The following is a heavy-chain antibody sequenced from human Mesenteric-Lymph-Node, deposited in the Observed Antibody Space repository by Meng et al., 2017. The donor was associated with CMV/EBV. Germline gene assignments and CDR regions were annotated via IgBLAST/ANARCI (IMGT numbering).Heavy chain of an antibody. CDR2: IDWDDDK. CDR3: ARIVKYCSSTSCYLYYGMDV. Sequence: SGPTLVKPTQTPTLTCTFSVFSLSTSGMCVSWVRQPPGKALEWLALIDWDDDKYYSTSLKTRLTISKDTSKNQVVLTMTNMDPVDTATYYCARIVKYCSSTSCYLYYGMDVWGQGTTVTVSS. J-gene: IGHJ6*02. V-gene: IGHV2-70*20. CDR1: VFSLSTSGMC. D-gene: IGHD2-2*01.